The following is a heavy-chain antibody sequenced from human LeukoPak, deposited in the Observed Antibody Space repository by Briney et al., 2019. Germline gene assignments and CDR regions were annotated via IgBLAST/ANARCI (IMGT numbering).Heavy chain of an antibody. V-gene: IGHV3-23*01. CDR3: ARGGSPRGFLGY. J-gene: IGHJ4*02. D-gene: IGHD2-15*01. CDR2: ISGSGGNT. CDR1: GFTFSSYA. Sequence: PGGSLRLSCAASGFTFSSYAMSWVRQAPGKGLEWVSTISGSGGNTYYADSAKGRFTISRDNSKNTLYLQMNSLRVEDTAVYYCARGGSPRGFLGYWGQGTLVTVSS.